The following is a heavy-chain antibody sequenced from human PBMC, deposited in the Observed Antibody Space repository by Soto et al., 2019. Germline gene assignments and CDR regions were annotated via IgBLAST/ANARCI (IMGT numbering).Heavy chain of an antibody. Sequence: QITLKESGPTLVKPTQTLTLTCTFSGFSLSTSGVGVGWIRHPPGKALEWLALIYWGDDKRYSPSLKSRLTIPQDTSKNQVVLTMTNMDPVDTATYSCAHNPPLRLGEDAFDIWGQGKMVTVSS. D-gene: IGHD3-16*01. V-gene: IGHV2-5*02. CDR3: AHNPPLRLGEDAFDI. CDR1: GFSLSTSGVG. J-gene: IGHJ3*02. CDR2: IYWGDDK.